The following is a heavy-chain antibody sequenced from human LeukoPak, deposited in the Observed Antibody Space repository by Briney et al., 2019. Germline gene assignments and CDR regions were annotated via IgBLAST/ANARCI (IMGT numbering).Heavy chain of an antibody. CDR2: IYYSGST. J-gene: IGHJ5*02. Sequence: SETLSLTCTVSGGSISSSSYYWGWIRQPPGKGLERIGSIYYSGSTYYNPSLKSRVTISVDTSKNQFSLKLSSVTAADTAVYYCARQLRIAARPYWFDPWGQGTLVTVSS. V-gene: IGHV4-39*01. D-gene: IGHD6-6*01. CDR3: ARQLRIAARPYWFDP. CDR1: GGSISSSSYY.